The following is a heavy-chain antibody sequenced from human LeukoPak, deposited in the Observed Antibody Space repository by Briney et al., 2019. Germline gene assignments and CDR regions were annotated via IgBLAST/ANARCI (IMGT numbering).Heavy chain of an antibody. D-gene: IGHD3-22*01. V-gene: IGHV5-51*01. Sequence: RGESLKISCKGSGYTFTNYWIGWVRQMPGRGLEWMGIIYPGDSDPRYSPSFQGQVTISADKSMSTAYLQWSSLKASDTAMYYCARRSGTYFGTTGYLYFFDYWGQGTLVTASS. CDR1: GYTFTNYW. CDR2: IYPGDSDP. CDR3: ARRSGTYFGTTGYLYFFDY. J-gene: IGHJ4*02.